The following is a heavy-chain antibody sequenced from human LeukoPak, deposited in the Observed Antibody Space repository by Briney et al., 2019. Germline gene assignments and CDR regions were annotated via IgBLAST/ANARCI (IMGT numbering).Heavy chain of an antibody. Sequence: GGSLRLSCAASGFTFSCCAMHWVRQVPGEGLEWVAVMSYDGSNKFYADSVKGRFTISRDNSKNTLNLQMNSLRAEDTAVYYCAREVNGWFDSWGQGTLVTVSS. J-gene: IGHJ5*01. CDR3: AREVNGWFDS. V-gene: IGHV3-30*04. CDR1: GFTFSCCA. CDR2: MSYDGSNK.